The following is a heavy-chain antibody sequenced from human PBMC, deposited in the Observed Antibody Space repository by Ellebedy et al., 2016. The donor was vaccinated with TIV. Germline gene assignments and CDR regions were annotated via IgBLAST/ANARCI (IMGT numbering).Heavy chain of an antibody. CDR3: ASYSRSWSHIRY. CDR1: GGSINSYY. D-gene: IGHD6-13*01. V-gene: IGHV4-59*08. J-gene: IGHJ4*02. Sequence: MPGGSLRLSCSVSGGSINSYYWVWIRQPPGKGLEWIGHAFYTGSTSYNPSLKSRVTISVDKYKGQFFLSLSSVTAADTAVYYCASYSRSWSHIRYWGQGILVTVSS. CDR2: AFYTGST.